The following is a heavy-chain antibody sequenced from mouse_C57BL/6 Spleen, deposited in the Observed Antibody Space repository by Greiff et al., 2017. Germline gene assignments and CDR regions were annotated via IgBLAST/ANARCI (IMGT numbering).Heavy chain of an antibody. CDR2: IYPGSGST. D-gene: IGHD3-2*02. Sequence: QVQLKQPGAELVKPGASVTMSCKASGYTFTSYWITWVKQRPGQGLEWIGDIYPGSGSTNYNEKFKSKATLTVDTSSSTAYMQLSSLTSEDSAVYYCARGAQAVYYYAMDCWGQGTSVTVSS. CDR1: GYTFTSYW. J-gene: IGHJ4*01. CDR3: ARGAQAVYYYAMDC. V-gene: IGHV1-55*01.